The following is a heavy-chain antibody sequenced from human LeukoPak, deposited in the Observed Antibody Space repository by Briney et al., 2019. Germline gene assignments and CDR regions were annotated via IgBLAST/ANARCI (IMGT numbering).Heavy chain of an antibody. V-gene: IGHV6-1*01. CDR1: RDSVSSNIAT. J-gene: IGHJ3*02. CDR3: ARGNSILHGAFDI. CDR2: TYYRAKWSN. D-gene: IGHD1-7*01. Sequence: SQTLSLTCAISRDSVSSNIATWDWIRHSPSRGLECLGRTYYRAKWSNDYAVYVKSRITNNPDTSKNQLSLQLNSVTPEDTAGYSCARGNSILHGAFDIWGQGTMVIVSS.